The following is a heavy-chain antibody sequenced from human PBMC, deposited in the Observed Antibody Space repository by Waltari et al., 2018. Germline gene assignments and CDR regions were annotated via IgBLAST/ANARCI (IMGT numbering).Heavy chain of an antibody. CDR2: IYTSGST. J-gene: IGHJ5*02. D-gene: IGHD3-3*01. CDR3: AREPRFLEWPIRGRWFDP. CDR1: GGSISSYY. V-gene: IGHV4-4*07. Sequence: QVQLQESGPGLVKPSETLSLTCTVSGGSISSYYWSWIRQPAGKGLEWIGRIYTSGSTNYNPSLKSRVTMSVDTSKNQFSLKLSSVTAADTAVYYCAREPRFLEWPIRGRWFDPWGQGTLVTVSS.